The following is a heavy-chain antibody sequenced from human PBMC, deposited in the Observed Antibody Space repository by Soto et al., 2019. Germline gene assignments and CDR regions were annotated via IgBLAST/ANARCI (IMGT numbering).Heavy chain of an antibody. V-gene: IGHV4-31*03. CDR3: AGFTYDFWSGYRDY. Sequence: SETMSLTCTVSGGSISSGGYYWSWIRQHPGKGLEGIGYVYYSGSTYYNPSLKSRVTISVDTSKNQFSLKLSSVTAADTAVYYCAGFTYDFWSGYRDYWGQGTLVTVSS. CDR2: VYYSGST. J-gene: IGHJ4*02. CDR1: GGSISSGGYY. D-gene: IGHD3-3*01.